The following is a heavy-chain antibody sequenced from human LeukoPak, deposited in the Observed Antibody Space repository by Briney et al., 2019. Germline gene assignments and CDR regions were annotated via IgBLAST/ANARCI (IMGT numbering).Heavy chain of an antibody. CDR3: ARVHDFWSGYWFDP. CDR2: INHSGST. D-gene: IGHD3-3*01. CDR1: GGSFSGYY. Sequence: PSETLSLTCAVYGGSFSGYYWSWIRQPPGKGLEWIGEINHSGSTNYNPSLKSRVTISVDTSKNQFSLKLSSVTAADTAVYYCARVHDFWSGYWFDPWGQGTLVTVSS. V-gene: IGHV4-34*01. J-gene: IGHJ5*02.